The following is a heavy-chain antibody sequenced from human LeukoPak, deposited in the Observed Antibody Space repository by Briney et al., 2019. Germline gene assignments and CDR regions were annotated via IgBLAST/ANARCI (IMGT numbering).Heavy chain of an antibody. Sequence: GSPVKVSCKASGGTFSSYTISWVRQAPGQGLEWMGRIIPILGIANYAQKFQGRVTITADKSTSTAYMELSSLRSEDTAVYYCARSDSASNGIDYWGQGTLVTVSS. CDR3: ARSDSASNGIDY. D-gene: IGHD4-11*01. CDR2: IIPILGIA. J-gene: IGHJ4*02. CDR1: GGTFSSYT. V-gene: IGHV1-69*02.